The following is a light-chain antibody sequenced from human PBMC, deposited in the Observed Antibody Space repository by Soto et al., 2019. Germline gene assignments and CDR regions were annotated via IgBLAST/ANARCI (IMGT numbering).Light chain of an antibody. CDR2: GDI. Sequence: QSVLTQPAPVCGAPGQRVTISCTGSSSNIGTGYDVHWYQHLPGKVPKLLISGDINRPSGVPDRFSGSKSGTSASLAITGLRAEDEGDYYSQSYDTSLGGSYVFGTGTKVTVL. CDR3: QSYDTSLGGSYV. J-gene: IGLJ1*01. CDR1: SSNIGTGYD. V-gene: IGLV1-40*01.